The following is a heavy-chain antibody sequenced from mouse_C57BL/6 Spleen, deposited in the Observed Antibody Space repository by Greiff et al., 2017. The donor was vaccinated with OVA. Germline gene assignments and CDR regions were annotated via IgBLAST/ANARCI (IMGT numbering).Heavy chain of an antibody. J-gene: IGHJ3*01. V-gene: IGHV1-55*01. D-gene: IGHD2-3*01. CDR3: ARRRYYDGAWFAY. CDR2: IYPGSGST. CDR1: GYTFTSYW. Sequence: QVQLQQPGAELVKPGASVKMSCKASGYTFTSYWITWVKQRPGQGLEWIGDIYPGSGSTNYNEKFKSKTTLTLDTSSSTAYMQLSSLTSEDSAVYYCARRRYYDGAWFAYWGQGTLVTVSA.